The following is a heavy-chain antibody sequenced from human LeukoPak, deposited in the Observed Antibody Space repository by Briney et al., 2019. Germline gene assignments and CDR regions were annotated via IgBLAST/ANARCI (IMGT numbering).Heavy chain of an antibody. Sequence: PGGSLRLSCAASGFIFSDYWMHWVRHAPGKGLVWVSRITSDGSSTRYADSVKGRFTISRDNAKNTLYPQMNSLRVEDTAVYYCARDKGGPDYWGQGTLVTVSS. J-gene: IGHJ4*02. CDR3: ARDKGGPDY. D-gene: IGHD3-16*01. CDR1: GFIFSDYW. CDR2: ITSDGSST. V-gene: IGHV3-74*01.